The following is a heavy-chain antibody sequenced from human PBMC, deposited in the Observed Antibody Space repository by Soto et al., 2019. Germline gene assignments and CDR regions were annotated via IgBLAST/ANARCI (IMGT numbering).Heavy chain of an antibody. CDR3: IRSIVATTGLFDY. J-gene: IGHJ4*02. D-gene: IGHD5-12*01. CDR2: ISGSGGST. V-gene: IGHV3-23*01. Sequence: GGSLRLSCAASGFTFSSYAMSWVRQAPGKGLEWVSAISGSGGSTYYADSVKGRFTISRDNSKNTLYLQMNSLRAEDTAVYYCIRSIVATTGLFDYWGQGTLVTVSS. CDR1: GFTFSSYA.